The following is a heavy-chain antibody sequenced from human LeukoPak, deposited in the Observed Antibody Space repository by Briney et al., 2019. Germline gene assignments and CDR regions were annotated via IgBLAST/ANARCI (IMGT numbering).Heavy chain of an antibody. D-gene: IGHD2-2*01. J-gene: IGHJ4*02. Sequence: GGALRLSCAASGVTFSSYAISWGRQAPGKGLEWVSGISGGGGSTYYAGPVTGRFTISRENSKNTLYLQMNRLRAEDTAIYYCAKLGYCSSTSCSMGGLDFWGQGTLVTVSS. CDR3: AKLGYCSSTSCSMGGLDF. CDR1: GVTFSSYA. V-gene: IGHV3-23*01. CDR2: ISGGGGST.